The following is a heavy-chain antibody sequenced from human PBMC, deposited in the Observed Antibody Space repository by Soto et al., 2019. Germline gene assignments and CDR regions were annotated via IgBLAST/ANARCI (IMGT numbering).Heavy chain of an antibody. V-gene: IGHV3-30*18. CDR2: ISYDGSNK. CDR1: GFTFSSYG. CDR3: AKDGGTSCCLFDY. D-gene: IGHD2-2*01. Sequence: PGWSLRLSCAASGFTFSSYGMHWVRQAPGKGLEWVAVISYDGSNKYYADSVKGRFTISRDNSKNTLYLQMNSLRAEDTAVYYCAKDGGTSCCLFDYWGQGTLVTASS. J-gene: IGHJ4*02.